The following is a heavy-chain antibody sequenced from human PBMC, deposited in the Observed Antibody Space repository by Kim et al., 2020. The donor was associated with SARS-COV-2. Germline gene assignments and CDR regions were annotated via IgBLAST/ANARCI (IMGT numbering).Heavy chain of an antibody. CDR3: AIGGRYCSSTSCYDY. V-gene: IGHV4-34*01. J-gene: IGHJ4*02. Sequence: SETLSLTCAVYGGSFSGYYWSWIRQPPGKGLEWIGEINHSGSTNYNPSLKSRVTISVDTSKNQFSLKLSSVTAADTAVYYCAIGGRYCSSTSCYDYWGQG. CDR2: INHSGST. D-gene: IGHD2-2*01. CDR1: GGSFSGYY.